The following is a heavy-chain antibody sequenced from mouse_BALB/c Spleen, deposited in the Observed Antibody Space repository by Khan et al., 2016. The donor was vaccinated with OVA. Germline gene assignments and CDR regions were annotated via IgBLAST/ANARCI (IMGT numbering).Heavy chain of an antibody. CDR1: GFSLTGFG. V-gene: IGHV2-6-7*01. CDR2: IWGDGST. CDR3: ARELRLGGFAY. J-gene: IGHJ3*01. Sequence: QVQLNESGPGLVAPSQSLSITCTVSGFSLTGFGINWVRQPPGKGLEWLGVIWGDGSTDYNSVLNSRLSISNDNSKSQVFLKMNSLQTDDTARYYCARELRLGGFAYWGQGTLVTVSA. D-gene: IGHD1-2*01.